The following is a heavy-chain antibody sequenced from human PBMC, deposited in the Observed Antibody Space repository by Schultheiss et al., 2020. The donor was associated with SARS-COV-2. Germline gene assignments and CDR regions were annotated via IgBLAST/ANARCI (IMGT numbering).Heavy chain of an antibody. CDR3: ARDLLSSSHRGPFDY. CDR1: GDSISSNSVV. D-gene: IGHD6-6*01. CDR2: TYYRSKWYN. J-gene: IGHJ4*02. V-gene: IGHV6-1*01. Sequence: SQTLSLTCVISGDSISSNSVVWNWIRQSPSRGLEWLGRTYYRSKWYNDYAVSVKSRITINPDTPKNQFSLQLNSVTPEDTAVYYCARDLLSSSHRGPFDYWGQGTLVTVSS.